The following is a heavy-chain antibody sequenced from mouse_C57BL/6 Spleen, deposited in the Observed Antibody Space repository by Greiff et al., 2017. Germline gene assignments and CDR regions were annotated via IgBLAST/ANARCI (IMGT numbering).Heavy chain of an antibody. J-gene: IGHJ2*01. V-gene: IGHV1-69*01. D-gene: IGHD3-3*01. CDR2: IDPSDSYT. CDR3: ARGTGYFDY. Sequence: QVQLQQPGAELVMPGASVKLSCKASGYTFPSYWMHWVKQRPGQGLEWIGEIDPSDSYTNYNQKFKGKSTLTVDKSASTAYMQLSSLTSEDSAVYYCARGTGYFDYWGQGTTLTVSS. CDR1: GYTFPSYW.